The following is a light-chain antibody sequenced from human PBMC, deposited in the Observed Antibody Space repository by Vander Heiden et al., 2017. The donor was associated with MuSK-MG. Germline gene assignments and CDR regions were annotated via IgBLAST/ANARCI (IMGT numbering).Light chain of an antibody. Sequence: SALTQPASVSGSPGQSITISCTGTSSDIGGYNYVSWYQQHPGKAPKLMIYDVTTRPSGVSNRFSGSKSGNTASLTISGLQAEDEADYYCSSFRSDDPSRVFGGGTKVTVL. CDR2: DVT. CDR1: SSDIGGYNY. CDR3: SSFRSDDPSRV. J-gene: IGLJ3*02. V-gene: IGLV2-14*03.